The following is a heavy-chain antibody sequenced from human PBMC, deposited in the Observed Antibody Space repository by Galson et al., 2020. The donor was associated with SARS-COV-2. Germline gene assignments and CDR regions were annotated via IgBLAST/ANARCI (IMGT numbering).Heavy chain of an antibody. Sequence: ASVKVSCKAFGYTFKYYGMSWVRQAPGQGLEWMGWISTYNGDTKYAQKFQGRVTMTTDTSTSTAYMEVRSLRSDDTAVYYCARDRYTFYQYESSGYYRFDYWGQGTPVNVTS. CDR3: ARDRYTFYQYESSGYYRFDY. CDR2: ISTYNGDT. J-gene: IGHJ4*02. D-gene: IGHD3-22*01. CDR1: GYTFKYYG. V-gene: IGHV1-18*01.